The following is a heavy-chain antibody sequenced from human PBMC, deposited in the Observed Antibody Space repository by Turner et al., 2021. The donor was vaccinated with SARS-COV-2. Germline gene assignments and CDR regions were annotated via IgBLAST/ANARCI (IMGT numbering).Heavy chain of an antibody. CDR2: TSYDGSDK. D-gene: IGHD4-4*01. CDR3: AKGYSPDY. CDR1: GFTFSSYG. J-gene: IGHJ4*02. Sequence: VQLVESGGGVVQPGRSLRLSCAASGFTFSSYGMHWVRQAPGKGLEWVAVTSYDGSDKNYADSVKGRFTISRDNSKNTLYLQVNSLRAEDTAVYYCAKGYSPDYWGQGTLVTVSS. V-gene: IGHV3-30*18.